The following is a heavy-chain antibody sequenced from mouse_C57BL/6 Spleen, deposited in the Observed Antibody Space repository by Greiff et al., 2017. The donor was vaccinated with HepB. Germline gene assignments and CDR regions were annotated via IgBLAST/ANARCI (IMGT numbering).Heavy chain of an antibody. Sequence: VQLPQSGAELVKPGASVKISCKASGYAFSSYWMNWVKQRPGKGLEWIGQIYPGDGDTNYNGKFKGKATLTADKSSSTAYMQLSSLTSEDSAVYFCARRGYYSDRDYWGQGTTLTVSS. CDR2: IYPGDGDT. D-gene: IGHD2-13*01. J-gene: IGHJ2*01. CDR3: ARRGYYSDRDY. CDR1: GYAFSSYW. V-gene: IGHV1-80*01.